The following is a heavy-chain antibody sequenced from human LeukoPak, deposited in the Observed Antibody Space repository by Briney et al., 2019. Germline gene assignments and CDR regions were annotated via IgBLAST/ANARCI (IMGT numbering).Heavy chain of an antibody. CDR1: GGSFSGYY. D-gene: IGHD6-13*01. Sequence: SETLSLTCAVYGGSFSGYYWSWIRQPPGKGLEWIGEINHSGSTNYNPSLKSRVTTSVDTSKNQFPLKLSSVTAADTAVYYCARHPHSSSWYFDWFDPWGQGTLVTVSS. CDR2: INHSGST. V-gene: IGHV4-34*01. CDR3: ARHPHSSSWYFDWFDP. J-gene: IGHJ5*02.